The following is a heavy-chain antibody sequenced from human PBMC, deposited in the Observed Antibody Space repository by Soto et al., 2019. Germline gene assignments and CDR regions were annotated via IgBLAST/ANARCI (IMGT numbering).Heavy chain of an antibody. Sequence: SETLSLTCAVYGGSFSGYYWSWIRQPPGKGLEWIGEINHSGSTNYILSLKSRVTISVDTSKNQFSLKLRSVTAADTAVYYFAIGPGWNASSAPFYYWGQGTLVTVS. J-gene: IGHJ4*02. CDR2: INHSGST. D-gene: IGHD1-1*01. CDR3: AIGPGWNASSAPFYY. V-gene: IGHV4-34*01. CDR1: GGSFSGYY.